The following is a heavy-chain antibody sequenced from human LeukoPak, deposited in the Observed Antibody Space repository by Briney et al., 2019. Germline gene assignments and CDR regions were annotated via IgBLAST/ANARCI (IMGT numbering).Heavy chain of an antibody. CDR3: ATSYYDILTGYYGSYFDY. V-gene: IGHV4-39*01. D-gene: IGHD3-9*01. CDR1: GGSISSSSYY. Sequence: SETLSLTCTVSGGSISSSSYYWGWIRQPPGKGLEWIGSVYYSGSTYYNPSLKSRVTISVDTSKNQFSLKLSSVTAADTAVYYCATSYYDILTGYYGSYFDYWGQGTLVTVSS. J-gene: IGHJ4*02. CDR2: VYYSGST.